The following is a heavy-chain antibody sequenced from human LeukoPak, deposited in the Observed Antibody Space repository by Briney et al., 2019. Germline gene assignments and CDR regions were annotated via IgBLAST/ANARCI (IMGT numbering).Heavy chain of an antibody. CDR2: VYYSGST. V-gene: IGHV4-59*01. CDR1: GGSISSYY. J-gene: IGHJ6*03. D-gene: IGHD4-17*01. Sequence: TSSETLSLTCTVSGGSISSYYWSWIRQPPGKGLEWIGYVYYSGSTNYNPSLKRRVMISVDTSKNQFSLKLSAVTAADTAVYFCARVRREDYFYYMDVWGKGTTVTVSS. CDR3: ARVRREDYFYYMDV.